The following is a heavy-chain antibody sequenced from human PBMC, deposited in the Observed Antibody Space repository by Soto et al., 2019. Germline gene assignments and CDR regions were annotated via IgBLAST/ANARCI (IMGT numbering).Heavy chain of an antibody. V-gene: IGHV1-2*04. CDR1: GYTFTGYY. CDR3: AGDRCGWDGGCAVDY. CDR2: INPNSGGT. J-gene: IGHJ4*02. Sequence: QVQLVQSGAEVKKPGASVKVSCKASGYTFTGYYMHWVRQAPGQGLEWMGWINPNSGGTNYAQKFQGWVTMTRDTSISTAYMELSRLRSDDTAVYYCAGDRCGWDGGCAVDYWGQGTLVTVSS. D-gene: IGHD6-19*01.